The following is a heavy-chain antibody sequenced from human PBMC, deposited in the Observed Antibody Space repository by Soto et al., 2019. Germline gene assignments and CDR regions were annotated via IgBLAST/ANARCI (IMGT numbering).Heavy chain of an antibody. CDR1: GFTVSSNF. CDR3: ASRRNPYGAYDD. D-gene: IGHD4-17*01. Sequence: PGGSLRLSCAASGFTVSSNFMSWVRQAPGKGLEWVSIIYSDGSTYYADSVKGRFTISRDNSKNTLYLQMNSLRADDTAVYYCASRRNPYGAYDDSGQGTLVTVSS. CDR2: IYSDGST. J-gene: IGHJ4*02. V-gene: IGHV3-66*01.